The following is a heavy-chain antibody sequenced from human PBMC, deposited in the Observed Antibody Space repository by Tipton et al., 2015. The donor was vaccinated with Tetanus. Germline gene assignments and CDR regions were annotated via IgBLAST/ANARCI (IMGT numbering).Heavy chain of an antibody. V-gene: IGHV6-1*01. CDR1: GDSVSRNNVA. CDR3: AREYCTGGSCYSAGPKNQFDS. Sequence: GLVKPSQTLSLTCANSGDSVSRNNVAWNWIRQSPSRGLEWLGRTYYTSKWYSDYALSVKSRVTINPDTSKNQVSLQLNSVTPEDTAMYYCAREYCTGGSCYSAGPKNQFDSWGQGPLVTVSS. D-gene: IGHD2-15*01. CDR2: TYYTSKWYS. J-gene: IGHJ4*02.